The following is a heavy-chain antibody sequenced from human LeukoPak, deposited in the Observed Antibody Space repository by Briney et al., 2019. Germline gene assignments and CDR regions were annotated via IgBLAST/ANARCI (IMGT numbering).Heavy chain of an antibody. J-gene: IGHJ6*03. V-gene: IGHV3-30*03. CDR1: GFTFSSYG. D-gene: IGHD1-26*01. Sequence: EGSLRLSCAASGFTFSSYGMNWVRQAPGKGLEWVAIISSDVSKKYHADSVKGRFTISRDNSENTLYLQMNSLRGEDTAVYYCARDGYSGSYYRLYYFFMDVWGKGTTVTVSS. CDR3: ARDGYSGSYYRLYYFFMDV. CDR2: ISSDVSKK.